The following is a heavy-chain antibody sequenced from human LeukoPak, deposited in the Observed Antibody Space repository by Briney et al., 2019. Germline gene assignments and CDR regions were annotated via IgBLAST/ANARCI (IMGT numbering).Heavy chain of an antibody. CDR2: ISGDGTT. V-gene: IGHV3-74*01. Sequence: GGSLRLSCAASGFTVSSNYMSWVRQAPGKGLEWVSRISGDGTTTYADSVKGRFTISRDNAKSTLYLQMNSLRAEDMAVYYCARGGSGIAAGLDRGHGTLVTVSS. CDR1: GFTVSSNY. CDR3: ARGGSGIAAGLD. D-gene: IGHD6-6*01. J-gene: IGHJ4*01.